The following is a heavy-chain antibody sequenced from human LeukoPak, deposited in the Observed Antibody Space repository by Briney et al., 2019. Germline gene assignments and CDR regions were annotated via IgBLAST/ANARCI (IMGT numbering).Heavy chain of an antibody. D-gene: IGHD5-18*01. CDR3: ARGAHSYGYPFDY. J-gene: IGHJ4*02. Sequence: PSETLSLTCTVSGGSISSYYWSWIRQPPGKGLEWIGYIYYSVSTNYNPSLKSRVTISVDTSKNQFSLKLSSVTAADTAVYYCARGAHSYGYPFDYWGQGTLVTVSS. V-gene: IGHV4-59*08. CDR2: IYYSVST. CDR1: GGSISSYY.